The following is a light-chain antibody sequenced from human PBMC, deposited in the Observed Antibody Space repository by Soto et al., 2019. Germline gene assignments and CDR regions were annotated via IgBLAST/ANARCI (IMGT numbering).Light chain of an antibody. Sequence: EIVMTQSPATLSVPPGERVTLSCRASQSVSSNLAWYQQKPGQAPRLLMYGASTRATGIPASFSGSGSGTEFILTISSLHSEDFAVYYCQQYHKWPLTFGGGTKVDIK. CDR3: QQYHKWPLT. V-gene: IGKV3-15*01. J-gene: IGKJ4*01. CDR1: QSVSSN. CDR2: GAS.